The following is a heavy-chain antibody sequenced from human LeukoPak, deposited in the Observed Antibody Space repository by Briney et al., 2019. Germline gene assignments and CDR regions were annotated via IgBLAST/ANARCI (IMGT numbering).Heavy chain of an antibody. CDR1: GYSFTSYG. CDR2: ISAYNGNT. Sequence: ASVKVSCKASGYSFTSYGISWVRQAPGQGLEWMGWISAYNGNTNYAQKLQGRVTMTTDTSTSTAYMELRSLRSDDTAVYYCARDPLHYYDSSGYYGAPLDYWGQGTLVTVSS. D-gene: IGHD3-22*01. V-gene: IGHV1-18*01. J-gene: IGHJ4*02. CDR3: ARDPLHYYDSSGYYGAPLDY.